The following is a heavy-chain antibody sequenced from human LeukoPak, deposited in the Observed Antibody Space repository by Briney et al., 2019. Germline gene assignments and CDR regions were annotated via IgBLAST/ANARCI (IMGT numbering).Heavy chain of an antibody. CDR1: GGSFSGYY. Sequence: PSETLSLTCAVYGGSFSGYYWSWIRQPPGKGLEWIGEINHSGSTNYNPSLKSRVTISVDTSKNQFSLKLSSVTAADTAVYYCARVPDWGSLWFDPWGQGTLVTVSS. D-gene: IGHD7-27*01. CDR3: ARVPDWGSLWFDP. V-gene: IGHV4-34*01. CDR2: INHSGST. J-gene: IGHJ5*02.